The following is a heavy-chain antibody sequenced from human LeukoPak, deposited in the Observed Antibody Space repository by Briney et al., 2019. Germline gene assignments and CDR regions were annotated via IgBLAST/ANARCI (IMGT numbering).Heavy chain of an antibody. D-gene: IGHD2-2*02. CDR2: ISGSGRTT. CDR3: AKDRTPYTNSPPRAFDF. CDR1: GFTFTNAW. V-gene: IGHV3-23*01. Sequence: GGSLRLSCATSGFTFTNAWMGWVRQAPGKGLEWVSAISGSGRTTYFADSVQGRFTISRDNSKNMLYLQMNSLRAEDSAVYYCAKDRTPYTNSPPRAFDFWGQGTMVTVSS. J-gene: IGHJ3*01.